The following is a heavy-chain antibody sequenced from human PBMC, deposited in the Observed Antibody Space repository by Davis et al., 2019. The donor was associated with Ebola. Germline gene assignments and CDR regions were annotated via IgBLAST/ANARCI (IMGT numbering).Heavy chain of an antibody. V-gene: IGHV3-23*01. Sequence: GESLKISCAASGFTFNTYAMSWVRQPPGKGLEWISSINSSGTVTYYADSVKGRFTISRDSSKNTLDLQMNSLRAEDTALYSCTKGDRDYSSSPFDYWGQGTLVTVSS. CDR1: GFTFNTYA. CDR2: INSSGTVT. J-gene: IGHJ4*02. CDR3: TKGDRDYSSSPFDY. D-gene: IGHD3-22*01.